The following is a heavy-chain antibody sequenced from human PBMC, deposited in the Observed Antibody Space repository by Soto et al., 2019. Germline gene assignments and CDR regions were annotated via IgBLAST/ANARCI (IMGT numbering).Heavy chain of an antibody. V-gene: IGHV3-9*01. CDR1: GFTFDDYA. Sequence: EVQLVESGGGLVQPGRSLRLSCAASGFTFDDYAMHWVRQAPGKGLEWVSGISWNSGSIGYADSVKGRFTISRDNAKTSLYLQMPSLRAADTAVYYCAKSPGYSSSWSFDYCGQGTLVTVSS. CDR3: AKSPGYSSSWSFDY. J-gene: IGHJ4*02. CDR2: ISWNSGSI. D-gene: IGHD6-13*01.